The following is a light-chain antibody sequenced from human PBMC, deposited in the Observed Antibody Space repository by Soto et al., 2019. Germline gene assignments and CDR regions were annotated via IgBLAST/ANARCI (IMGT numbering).Light chain of an antibody. Sequence: IVMTQSPDSLAVSLGERATINCKSSQSVLYSSNNKNYLAWYQQKPGQPPKLLLYWASTRESGVPARFIGSGSGRDFSLTIRSLQAEDVAVYYCQQYYRTALTVGGGTKV. V-gene: IGKV4-1*01. CDR3: QQYYRTALT. J-gene: IGKJ4*01. CDR2: WAS. CDR1: QSVLYSSNNKNY.